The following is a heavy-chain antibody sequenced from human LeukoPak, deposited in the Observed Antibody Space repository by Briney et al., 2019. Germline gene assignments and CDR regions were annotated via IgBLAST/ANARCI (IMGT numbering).Heavy chain of an antibody. CDR2: INSDGRST. V-gene: IGHV3-74*01. CDR3: ASRDMVRGVLGFDY. J-gene: IGHJ4*02. CDR1: GFTFSSYW. D-gene: IGHD3-10*01. Sequence: GGSLRLSCAASGFTFSSYWMHWFRQAPGGGLVWVSRINSDGRSTSYADPVKGQFTISRDNAKNTLYLQTNSLRAEDTAVYYCASRDMVRGVLGFDYWGQGTLVTVSS.